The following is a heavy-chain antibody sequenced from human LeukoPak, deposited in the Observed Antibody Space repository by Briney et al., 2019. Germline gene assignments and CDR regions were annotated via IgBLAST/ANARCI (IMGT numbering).Heavy chain of an antibody. CDR3: ASAVGVPAAVDAFDI. Sequence: SETLSLTCTVSGGSISNYYWSWIRQPPGKGLEWIGYIYYSGSTNYNPPLKSRVTISVDTSKNQFSLKLSSVTAADTAVYYCASAVGVPAAVDAFDIWGQGTMVTVSS. J-gene: IGHJ3*02. D-gene: IGHD2-2*01. CDR1: GGSISNYY. V-gene: IGHV4-59*01. CDR2: IYYSGST.